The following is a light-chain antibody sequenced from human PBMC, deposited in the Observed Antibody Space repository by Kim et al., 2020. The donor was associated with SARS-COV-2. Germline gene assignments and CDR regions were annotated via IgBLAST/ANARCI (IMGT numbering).Light chain of an antibody. V-gene: IGKV4-1*01. CDR3: QQYYTPPYT. CDR1: QSVLHSSNNKNY. Sequence: RATINCKSSQSVLHSSNNKNYLAWYQQKPGQPPKLLIYWASTRESGVPDRLSGSGSGTDFTLTISSLQAEDVAVYSCQQYYTPPYTFGQGTKLEI. J-gene: IGKJ2*01. CDR2: WAS.